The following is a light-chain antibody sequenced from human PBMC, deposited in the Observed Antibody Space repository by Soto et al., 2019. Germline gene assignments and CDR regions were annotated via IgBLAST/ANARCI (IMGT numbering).Light chain of an antibody. CDR1: QGISNC. Sequence: DIQMTQSPSTLSASIGDTVTVACRASQGISNCLAWYQQKPGKAPKLLIYDVSSLESGVPSRFSGSGSETEFTLTISSLFPDDFATYYRQQYNRYWTFGQGTKVDIK. J-gene: IGKJ1*01. CDR3: QQYNRYWT. V-gene: IGKV1-5*01. CDR2: DVS.